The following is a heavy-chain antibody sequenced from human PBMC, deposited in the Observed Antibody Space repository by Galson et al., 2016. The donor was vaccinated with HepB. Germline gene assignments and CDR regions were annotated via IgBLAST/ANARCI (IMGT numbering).Heavy chain of an antibody. CDR1: GFTVSSNH. CDR3: AKAPQMTARLPYYFDP. J-gene: IGHJ5*02. CDR2: ITATGTSK. V-gene: IGHV3-23*01. Sequence: SLRLSCAASGFTVSSNHMSWVRQAPGKGLEWVSSITATGTSKFYADSVKGRFTISRDNSRSYLYLQMNSLRVDDTATYYCAKAPQMTARLPYYFDPWGQGVRVTVSS. D-gene: IGHD6-6*01.